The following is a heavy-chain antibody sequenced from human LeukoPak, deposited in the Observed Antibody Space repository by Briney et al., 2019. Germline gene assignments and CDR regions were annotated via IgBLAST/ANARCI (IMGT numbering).Heavy chain of an antibody. CDR1: GGNFISHA. Sequence: GASVKVSCKASGGNFISHAISWVRQAPGQGLEWMGWISAYNGNTNYAQKLQGRVTMTTDTSTSTAYMELRSLRSDDTAVYYCARTEYSSSWYGGSYYYYYTDVWDKGTTVTVSS. D-gene: IGHD6-13*01. V-gene: IGHV1-18*01. J-gene: IGHJ6*03. CDR3: ARTEYSSSWYGGSYYYYYTDV. CDR2: ISAYNGNT.